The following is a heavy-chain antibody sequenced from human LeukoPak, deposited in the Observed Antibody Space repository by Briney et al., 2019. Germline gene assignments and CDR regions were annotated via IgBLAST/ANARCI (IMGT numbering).Heavy chain of an antibody. CDR1: GFTFDDYA. J-gene: IGHJ4*02. D-gene: IGHD6-19*01. Sequence: GGSLRLSCAASGFTFDDYAMHWVRQAPGKGLEWVSGISWNSGSIGYADSVKGRFTISRDNAKNSLYLQMNSLRAEDTAVYYCARAGRYSSGWYWFDYWGQGTLVTVSS. V-gene: IGHV3-9*01. CDR3: ARAGRYSSGWYWFDY. CDR2: ISWNSGSI.